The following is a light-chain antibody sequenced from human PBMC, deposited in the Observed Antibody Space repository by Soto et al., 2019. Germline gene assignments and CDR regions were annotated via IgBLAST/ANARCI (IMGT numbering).Light chain of an antibody. CDR2: GAS. V-gene: IGKV3-15*01. Sequence: ILMTQSPATLSVSPGERATLSFRASQSVSSYLAWYQQKPGQAPRLLIYGASTRATGIPARISGSGSGTEFTLTITSLQSEDFAVYYCQQYNKWRTFGQGTKVDI. J-gene: IGKJ1*01. CDR1: QSVSSY. CDR3: QQYNKWRT.